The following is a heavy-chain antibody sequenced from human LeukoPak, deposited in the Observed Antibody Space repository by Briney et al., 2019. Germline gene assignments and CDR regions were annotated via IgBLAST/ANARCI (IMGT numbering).Heavy chain of an antibody. Sequence: ASVKVSCKDSGYTFTSYGISWVRQAPGQGLESMGWISAYNGNKNYAQKLQGRVTMTTDTSTSTAYMELRSLRSDDTAVYYCARDRTTVTTYYFDYWGQGTLVTVSS. J-gene: IGHJ4*02. V-gene: IGHV1-18*01. CDR2: ISAYNGNK. CDR3: ARDRTTVTTYYFDY. CDR1: GYTFTSYG. D-gene: IGHD4-17*01.